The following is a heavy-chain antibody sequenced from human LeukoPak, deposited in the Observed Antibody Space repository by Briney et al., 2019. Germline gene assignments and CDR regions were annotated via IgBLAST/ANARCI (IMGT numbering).Heavy chain of an antibody. CDR2: ISWNSGRT. D-gene: IGHD3-10*01. CDR3: AKGLYYGSGLFDC. V-gene: IGHV3-9*01. Sequence: PGGSLRLSCAASGFTFADYAMHWVRQAPGKGLEWVSGISWNSGRTDYADSVKGRFTASRDNAENSLYLQMNSLRDEDTAMYYCAKGLYYGSGLFDCWGQGTLVTVSS. J-gene: IGHJ4*02. CDR1: GFTFADYA.